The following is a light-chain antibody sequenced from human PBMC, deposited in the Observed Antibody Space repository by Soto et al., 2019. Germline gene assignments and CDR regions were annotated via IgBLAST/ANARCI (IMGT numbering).Light chain of an antibody. Sequence: EIVLTQSPATLSLSPGERATLSCRASQSVSSYLAWYQQKPGQAPRLLIYDASNRATGIPARFSGSGSGTDFTLTISSLETEDFAVYYCQQRSNWPPITFGQGTR. V-gene: IGKV3-11*01. J-gene: IGKJ5*01. CDR2: DAS. CDR3: QQRSNWPPIT. CDR1: QSVSSY.